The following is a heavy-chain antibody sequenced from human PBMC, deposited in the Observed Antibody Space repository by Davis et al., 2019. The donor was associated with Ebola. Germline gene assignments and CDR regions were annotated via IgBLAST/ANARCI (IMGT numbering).Heavy chain of an antibody. CDR2: ISSSGSTI. Sequence: GESLKISCAASGFTFSDYYMSWIRQAPGKGLEWVSYISSSGSTIYYADSVKGRFTISRDNAKNSLYLQMNSLRAEDTAVYYCASSIAAAGPMDVWGQGTTVTVSS. CDR1: GFTFSDYY. V-gene: IGHV3-11*04. D-gene: IGHD6-13*01. CDR3: ASSIAAAGPMDV. J-gene: IGHJ6*02.